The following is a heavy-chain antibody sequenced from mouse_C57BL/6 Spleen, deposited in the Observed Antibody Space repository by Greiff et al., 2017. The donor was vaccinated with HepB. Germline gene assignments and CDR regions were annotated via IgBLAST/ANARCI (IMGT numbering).Heavy chain of an antibody. V-gene: IGHV14-2*01. J-gene: IGHJ4*01. CDR3: ALFYDGYGGYAMDY. CDR1: GFNIKDYY. D-gene: IGHD2-3*01. CDR2: IDPEDGET. Sequence: VQLQQSGAELVKPGASVKLSCTASGFNIKDYYMHWVKQRTEQGLEWIGRIDPEDGETKYAPNFQGKATITADTSSNTAYLQLSSLTSEDTAVYYCALFYDGYGGYAMDYWGQGTSVTVSS.